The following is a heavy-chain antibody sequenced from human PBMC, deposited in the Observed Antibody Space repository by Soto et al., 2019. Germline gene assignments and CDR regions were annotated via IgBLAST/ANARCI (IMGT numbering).Heavy chain of an antibody. V-gene: IGHV3-23*01. Sequence: PGGSLRLSCAASGFTFSSYAMSWVRQAPGKGLEWVSAISGSGGSTYYADSVKGRFTISRDNSKNTLYLQMNSLRAEDTAVYYCAKDFLYGSGSYYPKQGRKARYYYGMDVWGQGTTVTVSS. CDR2: ISGSGGST. CDR1: GFTFSSYA. J-gene: IGHJ6*02. D-gene: IGHD3-10*01. CDR3: AKDFLYGSGSYYPKQGRKARYYYGMDV.